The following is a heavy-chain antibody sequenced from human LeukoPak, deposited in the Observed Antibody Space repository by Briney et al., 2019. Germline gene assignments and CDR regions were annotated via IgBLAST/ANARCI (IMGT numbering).Heavy chain of an antibody. CDR1: GGSISSSSYY. V-gene: IGHV4-39*07. CDR3: ARDNCSGGSCFFDY. D-gene: IGHD2-15*01. J-gene: IGHJ4*02. CDR2: IYYSGST. Sequence: PSETLSLTCTVSGGSISSSSYYWGWIRQPPGKGREGVGRIYYSGSTYYNPSLKSRVTISVDTSKNQFSLKLSSVTAADTAVYYCARDNCSGGSCFFDYWGQGTLVTVSS.